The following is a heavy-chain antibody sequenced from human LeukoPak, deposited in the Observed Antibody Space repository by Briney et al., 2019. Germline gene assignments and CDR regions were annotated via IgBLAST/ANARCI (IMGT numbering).Heavy chain of an antibody. J-gene: IGHJ4*02. Sequence: GGSLRLSCAASGFTFSTFWMTWVRHAPGKGLERVANIKPDGSEKFYVDSVKGRFTISRDNAQNSLYLQMNSLRVEDTALYYCTRNTVAGPGDDWGQGTLVTVSS. D-gene: IGHD4-17*01. CDR3: TRNTVAGPGDD. CDR1: GFTFSTFW. CDR2: IKPDGSEK. V-gene: IGHV3-7*01.